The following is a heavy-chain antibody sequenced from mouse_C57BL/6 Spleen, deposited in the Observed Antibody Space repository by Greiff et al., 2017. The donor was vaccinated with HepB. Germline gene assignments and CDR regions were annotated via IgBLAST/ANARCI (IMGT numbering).Heavy chain of an antibody. J-gene: IGHJ2*01. V-gene: IGHV1-54*01. Sequence: QVHVKQSGAELVRPGTSVKVSCKASGYAFTNYLIEWVKQRPGQGLEWIGVINPGSGGTNYNEKFKGKATLTADKSSSTAYMQLSSLTSEDSAVYFCARGLYYDYDKSDYFDYWGQGTTLTVSS. CDR1: GYAFTNYL. CDR3: ARGLYYDYDKSDYFDY. CDR2: INPGSGGT. D-gene: IGHD2-4*01.